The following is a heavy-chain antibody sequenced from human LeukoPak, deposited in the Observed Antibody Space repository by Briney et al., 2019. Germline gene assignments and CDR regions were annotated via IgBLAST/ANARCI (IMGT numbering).Heavy chain of an antibody. D-gene: IGHD1-26*01. Sequence: ASVKVSCKASGYTFTSYGISWVRQAPGQGLEWMGWISAYNGNTNYAQKLQGRVTMTTDTSTSTAYMELRSLRSDDTAVYYCAKVTGEYVGVTGNAFDIWGQGTMVTVSS. J-gene: IGHJ3*02. CDR3: AKVTGEYVGVTGNAFDI. CDR2: ISAYNGNT. V-gene: IGHV1-18*01. CDR1: GYTFTSYG.